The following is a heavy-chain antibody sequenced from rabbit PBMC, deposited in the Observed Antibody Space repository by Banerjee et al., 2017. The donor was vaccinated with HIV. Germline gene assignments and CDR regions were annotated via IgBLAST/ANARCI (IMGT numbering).Heavy chain of an antibody. CDR3: ARGDDWGMNL. CDR1: GFSFSSSYW. CDR2: IDAGSSGDT. Sequence: QEQLVESGGGLVQPEGSLTLTCTASGFSFSSSYWMCWVRQAPGKGLEWIGCIDAGSSGDTDYASWAKGRFTISKTSSTTVTLQMTSLTAADTATYFCARGDDWGMNLWGPGTLVTVS. D-gene: IGHD4-1*01. J-gene: IGHJ4*01. V-gene: IGHV1S45*01.